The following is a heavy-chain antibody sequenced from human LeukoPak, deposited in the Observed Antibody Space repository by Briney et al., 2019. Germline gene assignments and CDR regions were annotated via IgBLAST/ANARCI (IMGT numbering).Heavy chain of an antibody. Sequence: SETLSLTCAVSGGSISSSNWWSWVRQPPGKGLEWIGETYHSGSTNYNPSLKSRVTISVDKSKNQFSLKLSSVTAADTAVYYCARVCDDYVWGSYRTFDYWGQGTLVTVSS. CDR3: ARVCDDYVWGSYRTFDY. CDR2: TYHSGST. V-gene: IGHV4-4*02. J-gene: IGHJ4*02. D-gene: IGHD3-16*02. CDR1: GGSISSSNW.